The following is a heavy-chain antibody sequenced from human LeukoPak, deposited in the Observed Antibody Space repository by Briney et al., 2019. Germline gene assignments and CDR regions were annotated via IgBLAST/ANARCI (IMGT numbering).Heavy chain of an antibody. J-gene: IGHJ6*03. CDR1: GFSFSTFG. CDR2: ISKDESNK. D-gene: IGHD2-15*01. CDR3: ARGHGYCSGGSCGGYYYYYMDV. Sequence: PGGSLRLSCAASGFSFSTFGMHWVRRTPGKGLEWVSHISKDESNKYYADSVKGRFTISRDTSKNTLFLQMNSLRVEDTAVYYCARGHGYCSGGSCGGYYYYYMDVWGKGTTVTVSS. V-gene: IGHV3-30*03.